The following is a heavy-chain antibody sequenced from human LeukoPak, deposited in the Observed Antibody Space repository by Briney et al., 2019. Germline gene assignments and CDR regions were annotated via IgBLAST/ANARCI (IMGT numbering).Heavy chain of an antibody. J-gene: IGHJ5*02. V-gene: IGHV4-59*01. CDR3: ARDRGREMATLAAFDP. CDR1: GGSISSYY. CDR2: IYYSGST. D-gene: IGHD5-24*01. Sequence: SETLSLTCTVSGGSISSYYWSWIRQPPGKGLEWIGYIYYSGSTSYNPSLKSRVTISVDTSKNQFSLKLSSVTAADTAVYYCARDRGREMATLAAFDPWGQGTLVTVSS.